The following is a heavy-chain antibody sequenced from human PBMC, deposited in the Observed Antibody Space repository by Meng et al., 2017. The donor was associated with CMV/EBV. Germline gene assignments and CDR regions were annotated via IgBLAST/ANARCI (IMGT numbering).Heavy chain of an antibody. Sequence: GGSLRLSCAASGFTFSTYEINWVRQAPGKGLDWVSYISSSGYTIYYSDSVKGRFTVSRDNARNSLFLQMNSLRAEDTAVYYCARGSSSGLRNFDYWGQGTLVTVSS. J-gene: IGHJ4*02. CDR3: ARGSSSGLRNFDY. CDR1: GFTFSTYE. V-gene: IGHV3-48*03. CDR2: ISSSGYTI. D-gene: IGHD6-6*01.